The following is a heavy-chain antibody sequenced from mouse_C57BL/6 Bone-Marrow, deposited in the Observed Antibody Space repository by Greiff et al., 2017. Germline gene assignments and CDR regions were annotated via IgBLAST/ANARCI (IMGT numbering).Heavy chain of an antibody. CDR2: IYPTSGRT. D-gene: IGHD4-1*01. J-gene: IGHJ2*01. CDR1: GYTFTSYW. CDR3: AGSGPLGRSFDY. Sequence: QVHVKQPGAELVKPGASVKMSCKASGYTFTSYWITWVKQRPGQGLEWIGDIYPTSGRTNYNEKFKSKAILTVDTSSNTAYMQLISLTSEDSAVFYCAGSGPLGRSFDYWGQGTTLTVSS. V-gene: IGHV1-55*01.